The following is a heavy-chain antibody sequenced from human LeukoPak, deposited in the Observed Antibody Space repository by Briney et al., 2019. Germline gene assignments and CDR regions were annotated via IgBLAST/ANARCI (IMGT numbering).Heavy chain of an antibody. V-gene: IGHV4-59*08. CDR1: GGSISSYY. CDR2: IYYSGST. D-gene: IGHD3-10*01. Sequence: PSETLSLTCTVSGGSISSYYWSWIRQPPGKGLEWIGYIYYSGSTNYNPSLKSRVTISVDTSKNQFSLKLSSVTAADTAVCYCARHRPRRYGSGSWEVDYWGQGTLVTVSS. CDR3: ARHRPRRYGSGSWEVDY. J-gene: IGHJ4*02.